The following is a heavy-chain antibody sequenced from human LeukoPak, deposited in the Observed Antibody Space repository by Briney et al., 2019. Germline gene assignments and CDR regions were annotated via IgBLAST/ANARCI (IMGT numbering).Heavy chain of an antibody. V-gene: IGHV4-4*07. CDR2: IYTSGST. J-gene: IGHJ4*02. CDR3: ARGADRITIFGVVPHYYFDY. D-gene: IGHD3-3*01. Sequence: SETLSLTCTVSGGSISSYYWSWIRQPAGKGLEWIGRIYTSGSTNYNPSLKSRVTMSVDTSKNQFSLKLSSVTAADTAVYYCARGADRITIFGVVPHYYFDYWGQGTLVTVSS. CDR1: GGSISSYY.